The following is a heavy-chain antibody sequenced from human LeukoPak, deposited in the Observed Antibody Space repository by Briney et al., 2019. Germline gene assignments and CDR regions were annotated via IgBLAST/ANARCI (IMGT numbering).Heavy chain of an antibody. CDR3: ARDGVLCTNGVCYPFDY. V-gene: IGHV1-18*01. CDR2: ISAYNDNT. J-gene: IGHJ4*02. CDR1: GYTFTSYG. Sequence: ASVKVSCKASGYTFTSYGISWVRQAPGQGLEWMGWISAYNDNTNYAQKLQGRVTMTTDTSTSTAYMELRSLRSDDTAVYYCARDGVLCTNGVCYPFDYWGQGTLVTVSS. D-gene: IGHD2-8*01.